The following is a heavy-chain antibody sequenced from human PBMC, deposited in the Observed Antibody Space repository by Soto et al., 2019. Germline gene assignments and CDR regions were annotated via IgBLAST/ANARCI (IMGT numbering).Heavy chain of an antibody. CDR2: IVVGSGNT. D-gene: IGHD4-17*01. CDR3: AADKVPTVTPWYYYYGMDV. V-gene: IGHV1-58*01. Sequence: QMQLVQSGPEVKKPGTSVKVSCKASGFTFTSSAVQWVRQARGQRLEWIGWIVVGSGNTNYAQKFQERVTITRDMSKSTAYMELSSLRSEDTAVYYCAADKVPTVTPWYYYYGMDVWGQGTTVTVSS. J-gene: IGHJ6*02. CDR1: GFTFTSSA.